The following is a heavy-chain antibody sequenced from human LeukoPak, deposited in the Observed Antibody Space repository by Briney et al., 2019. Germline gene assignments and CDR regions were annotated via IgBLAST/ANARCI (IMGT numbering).Heavy chain of an antibody. J-gene: IGHJ4*02. CDR1: GGSISSSSYY. Sequence: SETLSLTCTVSGGSISSSSYYWGWIRQPPGKGLEWIGSIYYSGSTYYNPSPKSRVTISVDTSKNQFSLKLSSVTAADTAVYYCARDGVDILTGYADYWGQGTLVTVSS. CDR2: IYYSGST. V-gene: IGHV4-39*07. CDR3: ARDGVDILTGYADY. D-gene: IGHD3-9*01.